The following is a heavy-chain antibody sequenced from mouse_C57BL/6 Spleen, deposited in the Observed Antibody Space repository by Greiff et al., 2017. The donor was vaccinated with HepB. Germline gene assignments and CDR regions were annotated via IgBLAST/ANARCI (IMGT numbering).Heavy chain of an antibody. J-gene: IGHJ2*01. CDR1: GFTFSSYA. CDR3: ARDSNYADY. CDR2: ISDGGSYT. Sequence: EVMLVESGGGLVKPGGSLKLSCAASGFTFSSYAMSWVRQTPEKRLEWVATISDGGSYTYYPDNVKGRFTISRDNAKNNLYLQMSHLKSEDTAMYYCARDSNYADYWGQGTTLTVSS. V-gene: IGHV5-4*03. D-gene: IGHD2-5*01.